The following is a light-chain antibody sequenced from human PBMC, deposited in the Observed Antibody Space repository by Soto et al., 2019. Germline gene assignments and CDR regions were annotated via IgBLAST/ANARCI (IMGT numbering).Light chain of an antibody. CDR2: GAS. J-gene: IGKJ1*01. Sequence: IVMTHSPATLSLSPGEKATLSFMASQSISNNFAWFQQKPGQVPRLLIYGASNRATGVSARFSGSGSGTEFTLTISSLQSEDFAVYYCLQYHYWWTFGQGTKV. CDR3: LQYHYWWT. V-gene: IGKV3-15*01. CDR1: QSISNN.